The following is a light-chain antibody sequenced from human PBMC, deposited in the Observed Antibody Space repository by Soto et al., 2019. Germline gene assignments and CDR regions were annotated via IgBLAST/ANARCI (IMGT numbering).Light chain of an antibody. CDR3: MQNTHWPRT. Sequence: DVVLTQSPLSLPVTLGQPASISCTSSQALVYGDGNTYLIWVQQRPGQSPRGLIYNVSRRDSGVPDRVSGSGSGTDFTLKISRVEAEDVGIYYCMQNTHWPRTFGQGNKVEIK. V-gene: IGKV2-30*01. CDR2: NVS. CDR1: QALVYGDGNTY. J-gene: IGKJ1*01.